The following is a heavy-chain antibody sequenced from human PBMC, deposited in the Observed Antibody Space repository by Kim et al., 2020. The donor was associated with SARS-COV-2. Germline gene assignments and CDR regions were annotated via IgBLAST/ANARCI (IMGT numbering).Heavy chain of an antibody. J-gene: IGHJ4*02. CDR3: VADNFTPSLQ. CDR2: IVVGSGNT. V-gene: IGHV1-58*01. CDR1: GFAFSSSA. D-gene: IGHD2-15*01. Sequence: SVKVSCKASGFAFSSSAVQWVRQSRGQRLEWIGWIVVGSGNTNYAQKFQGRVTITRDMSTTTAFMELSSLRSEDTAVYYCVADNFTPSLQWGQGTLVTV.